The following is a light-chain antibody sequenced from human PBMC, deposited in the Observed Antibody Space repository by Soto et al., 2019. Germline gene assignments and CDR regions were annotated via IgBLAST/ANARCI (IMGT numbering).Light chain of an antibody. CDR2: YDS. CDR1: NIGDKR. CDR3: QVWDIMTDNYV. J-gene: IGLJ1*01. V-gene: IGLV3-21*04. Sequence: SYELTQPPSVSVAPEKTTTITCGGNNIGDKRVHWYRQKPGQAPVLLISYDSDRPSGIPERFSGSNSGNTATLTISRVEAGDAADYYCQVWDIMTDNYVFGGGTKVTV.